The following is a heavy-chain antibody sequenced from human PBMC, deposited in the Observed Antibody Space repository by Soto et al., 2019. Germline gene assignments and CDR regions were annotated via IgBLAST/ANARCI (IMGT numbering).Heavy chain of an antibody. CDR2: ISAYNGET. CDR1: GYNFHSYG. Sequence: QVQLVQSGAEVKKPGASVKVSCKASGYNFHSYGITWVRQAPGQGLEWLGWISAYNGETHSGQMLQGRVSLTIDISTSTAYMELRSLRSDDTAVYYCARDVEESGDGWTGVGLYWGQGTRVTVSS. CDR3: ARDVEESGDGWTGVGLY. J-gene: IGHJ4*02. V-gene: IGHV1-18*01. D-gene: IGHD2-8*02.